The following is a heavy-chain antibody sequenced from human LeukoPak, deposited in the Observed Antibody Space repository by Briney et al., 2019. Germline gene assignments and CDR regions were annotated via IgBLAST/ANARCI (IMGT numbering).Heavy chain of an antibody. CDR3: ARGPDYDFWSGYQDAFDI. J-gene: IGHJ3*02. CDR1: GFTFSNDG. Sequence: GGSLRLSCAASGFTFSNDGMSWVRQAPGKRPEWISYINSRSSDIHYADSVRGRFTISRDNSKNTLYLQMNSLRAEGTAVYYCARGPDYDFWSGYQDAFDIWGQGTMVTVSS. CDR2: INSRSSDI. V-gene: IGHV3-48*01. D-gene: IGHD3-3*01.